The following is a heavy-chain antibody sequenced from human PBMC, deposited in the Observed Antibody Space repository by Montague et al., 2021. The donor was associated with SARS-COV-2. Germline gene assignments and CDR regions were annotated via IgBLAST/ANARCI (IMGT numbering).Heavy chain of an antibody. J-gene: IGHJ6*02. D-gene: IGHD2-2*01. CDR3: TREGYQVLWSDYYYYGMDV. CDR2: SNHRGST. V-gene: IGHV4-34*01. Sequence: SETLFLTCAVYGGSFSNYYWSWIRQPPGKGLEWIGDSNHRGSTNYNPSLKSRVTISVDTSKNQFSLKLSSVTAADTAVYYCTREGYQVLWSDYYYYGMDVWGQGTMVAVSS. CDR1: GGSFSNYY.